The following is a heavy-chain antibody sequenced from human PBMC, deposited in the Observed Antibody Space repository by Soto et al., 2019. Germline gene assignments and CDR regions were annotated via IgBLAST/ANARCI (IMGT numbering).Heavy chain of an antibody. D-gene: IGHD2-8*01. CDR2: MNPNSGNT. V-gene: IGHV1-8*01. CDR1: GYTFTSYD. Sequence: ASVKVSCKASGYTFTSYDINWVRQATGQGLEWMGWMNPNSGNTGYAQKFQGRVTMTRNTSISTAYMELSSLRSEDTAVYYCARAPVYCTNGVCYSSGIEYWGQGTLVTVSS. CDR3: ARAPVYCTNGVCYSSGIEY. J-gene: IGHJ4*02.